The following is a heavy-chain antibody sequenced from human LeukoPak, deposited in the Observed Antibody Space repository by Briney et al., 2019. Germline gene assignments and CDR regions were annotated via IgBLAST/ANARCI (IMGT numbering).Heavy chain of an antibody. V-gene: IGHV4-59*08. CDR2: IYYSGST. CDR3: ARVPQRGYSYGSAY. D-gene: IGHD5-18*01. CDR1: GGSISSYY. Sequence: SETLSLTCTVSGGSISSYYWSWIRQPPGKGLEWIGYIYYSGSTNYNPSLKSRVTISVDTSKNQFSLELSSVTAADTAVYYCARVPQRGYSYGSAYWGQGTLVTVSS. J-gene: IGHJ4*02.